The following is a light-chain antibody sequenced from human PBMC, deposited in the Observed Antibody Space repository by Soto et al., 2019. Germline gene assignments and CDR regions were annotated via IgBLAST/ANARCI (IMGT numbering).Light chain of an antibody. V-gene: IGKV1-5*01. J-gene: IGKJ1*01. CDR3: QQYNSYSRT. Sequence: DIQMTKSPSTLSASVGDRVTITCRASQSISSWLAWYQQKPGKAPKLLIYDASSLESGVPSRFSGSGSGTEFTLTISSLQPDDIATYYCQQYNSYSRTFGQGTKVEIK. CDR1: QSISSW. CDR2: DAS.